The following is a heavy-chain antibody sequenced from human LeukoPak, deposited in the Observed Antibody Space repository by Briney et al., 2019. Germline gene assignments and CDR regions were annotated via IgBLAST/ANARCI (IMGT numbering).Heavy chain of an antibody. J-gene: IGHJ5*02. CDR1: GGSFSGYY. CDR3: ARGRYCSSTSCYLVWSRWFDP. CDR2: INHSGST. D-gene: IGHD2-2*01. V-gene: IGHV4-34*01. Sequence: SETLSLTCAVYGGSFSGYYWSWIRQPPGKGLEWIGEINHSGSTNYNPSLKSRVTISVDKSKNQFSLKLSSVTAADTAVYYCARGRYCSSTSCYLVWSRWFDPWGQGTLVTVSS.